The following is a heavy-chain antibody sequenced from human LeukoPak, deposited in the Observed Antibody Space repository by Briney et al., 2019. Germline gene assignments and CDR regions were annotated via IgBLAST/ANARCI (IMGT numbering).Heavy chain of an antibody. J-gene: IGHJ4*02. D-gene: IGHD4-23*01. CDR1: GFNFSSYW. V-gene: IGHV3-7*05. Sequence: QPGGTLRLSCAASGFNFSSYWMSWVRQAPAKGQEWVANIKQDGSEKYYVDSVKGRFTISRDNAKNSLYLQMNSLRAEDTAVYYCARVVRGFDYWGQGTLVTVSS. CDR2: IKQDGSEK. CDR3: ARVVRGFDY.